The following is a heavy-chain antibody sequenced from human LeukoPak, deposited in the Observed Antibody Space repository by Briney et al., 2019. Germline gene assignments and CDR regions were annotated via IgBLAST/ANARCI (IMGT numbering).Heavy chain of an antibody. CDR3: ARHMALKFWFDP. Sequence: SETLSLTCTVSGGSISSSSYYWGWIRQPPGKGLEGIGRIYYSGSTYYNPSLKSRVTISVDTSKTRFSLKLSSVTAADTAVYYCARHMALKFWFDPWGQGTLVTVSS. J-gene: IGHJ5*02. CDR1: GGSISSSSYY. CDR2: IYYSGST. D-gene: IGHD3-10*01. V-gene: IGHV4-39*01.